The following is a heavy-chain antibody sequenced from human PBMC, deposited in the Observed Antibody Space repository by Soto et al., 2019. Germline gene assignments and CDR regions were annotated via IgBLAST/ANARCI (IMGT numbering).Heavy chain of an antibody. Sequence: EVQLVESGGGLVQPGRSLRLSCAASGFTFDDYAMHWVRQAPGKGLEWVSGISWNSGSIGYADSVKGRFTISRDNAKNSLYLQMNSLRAEDTALYYCAKGGVQLERPWFDPWGQGTLVTVSS. CDR1: GFTFDDYA. V-gene: IGHV3-9*01. CDR2: ISWNSGSI. J-gene: IGHJ5*02. D-gene: IGHD1-1*01. CDR3: AKGGVQLERPWFDP.